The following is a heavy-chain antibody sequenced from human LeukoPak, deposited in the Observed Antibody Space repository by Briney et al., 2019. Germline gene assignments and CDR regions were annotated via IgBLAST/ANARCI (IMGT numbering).Heavy chain of an antibody. CDR1: GYTFTGYA. CDR2: INTNTGNP. Sequence: ASVKVSCKASGYTFTGYAMNWVRQAPGQGLEWMGWINTNTGNPTYAQGFTGRFVFSLDTSVSTAYLQISSLKAEDTAVYYCARVWGYYYDSSGYMDYWGQGTLVTVSS. D-gene: IGHD3-22*01. CDR3: ARVWGYYYDSSGYMDY. V-gene: IGHV7-4-1*02. J-gene: IGHJ4*02.